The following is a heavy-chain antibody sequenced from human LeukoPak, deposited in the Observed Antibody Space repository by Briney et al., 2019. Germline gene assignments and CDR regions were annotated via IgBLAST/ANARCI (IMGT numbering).Heavy chain of an antibody. CDR3: ARDRSHQRRFHSSREENWFDP. CDR1: GFTFSSYG. D-gene: IGHD6-13*01. J-gene: IGHJ5*02. Sequence: GGSLRLSCAASGFTFSSYGMNWVRQAPGKGLEWVSGISGSGASTYYADSVKGRFTISRDNSKNTLYLQMNSLRAEDTAVYYCARDRSHQRRFHSSREENWFDPWGQGTLVTVSS. CDR2: ISGSGAST. V-gene: IGHV3-23*01.